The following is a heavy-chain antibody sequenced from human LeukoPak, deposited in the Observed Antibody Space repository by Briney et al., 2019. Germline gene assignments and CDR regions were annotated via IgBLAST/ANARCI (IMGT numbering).Heavy chain of an antibody. V-gene: IGHV3-23*01. D-gene: IGHD5-18*01. CDR1: GFTFSGYA. J-gene: IGHJ4*02. Sequence: GGSLRLSCAASGFTFSGYAMSWVRQAPGKGLEWVSAISGSGGSTYYADSVKGRFTISRDNSKNTLYLQMNSLRAEDTAVYYCAKPIAKNTAPDYWGQGTLVTVSS. CDR2: ISGSGGST. CDR3: AKPIAKNTAPDY.